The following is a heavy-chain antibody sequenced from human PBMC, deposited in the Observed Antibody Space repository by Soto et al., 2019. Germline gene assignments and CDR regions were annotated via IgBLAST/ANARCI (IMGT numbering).Heavy chain of an antibody. J-gene: IGHJ4*02. D-gene: IGHD5-12*01. CDR3: ATPSPSGYDYALGLLGY. Sequence: QVQLVQSGAEVKKPGASVKVSCKASGYTFTSYYMHWVRQAPGQGLEWMGIINPSGGSTSYAQKLQGRVTMTTDTSKSTVYMERSSLRSEDTAVYYCATPSPSGYDYALGLLGYWGQGTLVTVSS. CDR2: INPSGGST. V-gene: IGHV1-46*01. CDR1: GYTFTSYY.